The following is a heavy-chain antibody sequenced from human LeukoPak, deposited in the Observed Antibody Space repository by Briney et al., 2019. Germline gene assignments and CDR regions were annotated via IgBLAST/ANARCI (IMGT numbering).Heavy chain of an antibody. Sequence: GGSLTLSCTASGFTYSSYVMSWFRQAPGRGLEWVSAISGSGGTTDCADSVKGRFTISRDNSKNTLYLLMNSLRAEDTAVYYCSRLLGATTVIDYWGQGTLVTVSS. V-gene: IGHV3-23*01. J-gene: IGHJ4*02. CDR2: ISGSGGTT. CDR1: GFTYSSYV. D-gene: IGHD1-26*01. CDR3: SRLLGATTVIDY.